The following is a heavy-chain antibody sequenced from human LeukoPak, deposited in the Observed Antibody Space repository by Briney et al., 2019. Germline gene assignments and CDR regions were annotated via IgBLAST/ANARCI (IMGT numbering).Heavy chain of an antibody. D-gene: IGHD3-22*01. CDR1: GYSISSGYY. J-gene: IGHJ2*01. Sequence: SETLSLTCAVSGYSISSGYYWGWLRPPPGKGLEWIGSIYHSGSTYYNPSLKSRVTISVDTSKNQFSLKLSSVTAADTAVYYCARGYDSSGYYYGINWYFDLWGRGTLVTVSS. CDR3: ARGYDSSGYYYGINWYFDL. V-gene: IGHV4-38-2*01. CDR2: IYHSGST.